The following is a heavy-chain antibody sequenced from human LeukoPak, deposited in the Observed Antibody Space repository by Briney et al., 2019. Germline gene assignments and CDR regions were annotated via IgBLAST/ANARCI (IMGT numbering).Heavy chain of an antibody. CDR2: IYYSGST. D-gene: IGHD6-6*01. J-gene: IGHJ4*02. CDR3: ARGGSSSFDY. Sequence: SETLSLTCTVSGGSISSSSYYWGWIRQPPGKGLEWIGSIYYSGSTYYNPSLKSRVIISVDTSKNQFSLKLSSVTAADTAVYYCARGGSSSFDYWGQGTLVTVSS. CDR1: GGSISSSSYY. V-gene: IGHV4-39*07.